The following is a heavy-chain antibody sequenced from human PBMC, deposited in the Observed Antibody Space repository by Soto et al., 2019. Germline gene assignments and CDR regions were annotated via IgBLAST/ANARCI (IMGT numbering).Heavy chain of an antibody. D-gene: IGHD1-7*01. CDR3: ASRAPGTSVDY. J-gene: IGHJ4*02. CDR1: GGSFTSNNW. Sequence: PSETLSRSCAVSGGSFTSNNWWTWVRQPPGQGLEWIGEIYRTGSTNCNPSLKRRVTISPDKSEKQISLKVTSLTAADTAVYYCASRAPGTSVDYWGQGTLLTLSS. V-gene: IGHV4-4*02. CDR2: IYRTGST.